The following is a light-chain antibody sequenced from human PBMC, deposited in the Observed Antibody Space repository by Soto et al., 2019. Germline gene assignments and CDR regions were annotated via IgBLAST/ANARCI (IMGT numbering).Light chain of an antibody. J-gene: IGLJ1*01. V-gene: IGLV2-14*01. Sequence: QSALTQPASVSGSPGQSITISCTGTSSDVGGYNYVSWYQQHPGKAPKLMIYDVSNRPSGLSNRFSGSKSGNTASLTISGLQVEDEADYYCSSYTSSSTYVFGTGTKLTVL. CDR1: SSDVGGYNY. CDR3: SSYTSSSTYV. CDR2: DVS.